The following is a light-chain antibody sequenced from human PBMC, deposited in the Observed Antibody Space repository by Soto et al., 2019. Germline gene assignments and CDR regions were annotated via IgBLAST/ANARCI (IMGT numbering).Light chain of an antibody. CDR3: QQGDSFPIT. J-gene: IGKJ5*01. CDR1: QSISKF. CDR2: AAS. Sequence: DIQMTQSPSSVSASVGDRVTITCRASQSISKFLAWYQQKPGTVPKLLIYAASSLQSGVPSRFSGSGAGTEFPLTITSLQPEDFGTYYCQQGDSFPITFGQGTRLEIK. V-gene: IGKV1-12*01.